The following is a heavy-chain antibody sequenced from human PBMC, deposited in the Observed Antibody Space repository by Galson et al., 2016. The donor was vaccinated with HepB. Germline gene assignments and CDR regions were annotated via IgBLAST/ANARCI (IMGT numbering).Heavy chain of an antibody. Sequence: ETLSLTCRVSGGSMNNYFWSWIRQPPGKGLEWIGCVRYSGRTTYSPSLNSRVSISVDTSNNQFSLRLDSVAAADTAVYYCARERRDGYNYLSYFDYWGQGILVIVSS. CDR3: ARERRDGYNYLSYFDY. J-gene: IGHJ4*02. CDR1: GGSMNNYF. D-gene: IGHD5-24*01. CDR2: VRYSGRT. V-gene: IGHV4-59*01.